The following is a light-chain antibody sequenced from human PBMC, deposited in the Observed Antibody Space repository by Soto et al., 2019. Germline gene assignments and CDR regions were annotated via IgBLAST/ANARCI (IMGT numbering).Light chain of an antibody. CDR2: SNN. Sequence: QSVLTQPPSASGTPGQRVTISCSGSSSNIGSNTVNWYQQLPGAAPKLLVQSNNQRPSGVPDRFSGSQSGTSASLAISGLSSEDEADHYCLVWDDSLNGYVFGSGTKLTVL. CDR3: LVWDDSLNGYV. CDR1: SSNIGSNT. V-gene: IGLV1-44*01. J-gene: IGLJ1*01.